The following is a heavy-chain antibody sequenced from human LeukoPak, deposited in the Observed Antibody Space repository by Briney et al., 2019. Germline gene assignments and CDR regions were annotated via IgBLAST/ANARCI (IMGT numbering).Heavy chain of an antibody. CDR1: GGSISGSTSY. J-gene: IGHJ4*02. CDR3: ARTPRYGSGSYIRGYYFDY. Sequence: PSETLSLTCTVSGGSISGSTSYWGWIRQSPGKGLEWIGLLNYSGTTYYNPSFKSRVSISIDRSRTQFSLKPSSVTAADTAVYYCARTPRYGSGSYIRGYYFDYWGQGTLVTVSS. V-gene: IGHV4-39*07. D-gene: IGHD3-10*01. CDR2: LNYSGTT.